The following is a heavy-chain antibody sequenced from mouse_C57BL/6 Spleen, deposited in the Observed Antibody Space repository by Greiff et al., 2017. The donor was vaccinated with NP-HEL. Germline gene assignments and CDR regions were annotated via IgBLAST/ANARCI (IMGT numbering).Heavy chain of an antibody. J-gene: IGHJ3*01. Sequence: VQLQQSGPELVKPGASVKISCKASGYAFSSSWMNWVKQRPGKGLEWIGRIYPGDGDTNYNGKFKGKATLTADKSSSTAYMQLSSLTSEDSAVYFCALYYDYLWFAYWGQGTLVTVSA. CDR1: GYAFSSSW. CDR2: IYPGDGDT. CDR3: ALYYDYLWFAY. D-gene: IGHD2-4*01. V-gene: IGHV1-82*01.